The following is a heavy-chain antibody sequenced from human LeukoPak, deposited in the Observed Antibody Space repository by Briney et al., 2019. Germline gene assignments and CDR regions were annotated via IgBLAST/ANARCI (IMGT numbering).Heavy chain of an antibody. D-gene: IGHD5-12*01. V-gene: IGHV1-8*03. Sequence: ASVRVSCRASGYTFTSYDINWVRQATGQGLEWMGWMNPNSGSTGYAQKFQGRVTITRNTSISTAYMELSGLRSEDTAVYYCARGRSTGYPYYFEYWGQGTLVTVSS. CDR2: MNPNSGST. CDR1: GYTFTSYD. CDR3: ARGRSTGYPYYFEY. J-gene: IGHJ4*02.